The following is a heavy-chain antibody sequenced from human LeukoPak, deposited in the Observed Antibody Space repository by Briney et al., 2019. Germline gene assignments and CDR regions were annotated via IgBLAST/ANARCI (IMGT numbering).Heavy chain of an antibody. CDR2: IYTSGST. V-gene: IGHV4-4*07. D-gene: IGHD3-10*01. CDR1: GYSIRSDYF. CDR3: ARVRRSAMVRGVSNWFDP. J-gene: IGHJ5*02. Sequence: SETLSLTCTVSGYSIRSDYFWGCIRQPAGKGLEWIGRIYTSGSTNYNPSLKSRVTMSVDTSKNQFSLKLSSVTAADTAVYYCARVRRSAMVRGVSNWFDPWGQGTLVTVSS.